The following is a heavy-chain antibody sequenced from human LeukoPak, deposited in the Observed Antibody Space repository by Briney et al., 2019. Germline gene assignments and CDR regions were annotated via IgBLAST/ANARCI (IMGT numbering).Heavy chain of an antibody. CDR3: AKKSLWFDAFDI. Sequence: PGGSLRLSCAASGFTFSSYTMSWVRQAPGKGLEWVSAISGSGGSTYYADSVKGRFTISRDNSKNTLYLQMNSLRAEDTAVYYCAKKSLWFDAFDIWGQGTMVTVSS. D-gene: IGHD2-21*01. J-gene: IGHJ3*02. V-gene: IGHV3-23*01. CDR1: GFTFSSYT. CDR2: ISGSGGST.